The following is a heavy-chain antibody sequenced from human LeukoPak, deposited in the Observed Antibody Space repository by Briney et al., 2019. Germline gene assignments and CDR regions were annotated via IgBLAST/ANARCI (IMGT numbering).Heavy chain of an antibody. J-gene: IGHJ4*02. Sequence: SVKVSCKASGGTFRSYAITWVRQAPGQGLEWMGGIIPIFGMANYAQKFQGRVTITADESTSTSHMELSSLRSDDTAVYYCARVRSTGGFRDYWGQGTLVTVSS. D-gene: IGHD1-14*01. CDR2: IIPIFGMA. CDR3: ARVRSTGGFRDY. CDR1: GGTFRSYA. V-gene: IGHV1-69*13.